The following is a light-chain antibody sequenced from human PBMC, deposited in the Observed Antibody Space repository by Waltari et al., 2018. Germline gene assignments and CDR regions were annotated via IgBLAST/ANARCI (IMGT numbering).Light chain of an antibody. CDR3: YSAADDQSWV. CDR2: KDS. Sequence: SYEMTQPSSVSVSPGQTARITCSADVLSKKYTRWFQQKSGQAPVLVIYKDSGRPSGIPGRFSGSSSGTTVTLTISGAQVDDEADYYCYSAADDQSWVFGGGTKLTVL. V-gene: IGLV3-27*01. J-gene: IGLJ3*02. CDR1: VLSKKY.